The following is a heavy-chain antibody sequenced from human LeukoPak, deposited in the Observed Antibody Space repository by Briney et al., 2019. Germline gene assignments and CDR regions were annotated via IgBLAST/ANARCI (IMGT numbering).Heavy chain of an antibody. J-gene: IGHJ6*02. CDR3: ARGNYGSGRRTNYGMDV. D-gene: IGHD3-10*01. Sequence: GASVKVSCKASGGTFSSYAISWVRQAPGQGLEWMGRIIPIFCIANYAQKFQGRVTITADKSTSTAYMELSSLRAEDTAVYYCARGNYGSGRRTNYGMDVWGQGTTVTVSS. V-gene: IGHV1-69*04. CDR2: IIPIFCIA. CDR1: GGTFSSYA.